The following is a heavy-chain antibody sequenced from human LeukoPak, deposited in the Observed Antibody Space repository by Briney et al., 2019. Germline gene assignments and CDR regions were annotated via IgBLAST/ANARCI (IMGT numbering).Heavy chain of an antibody. V-gene: IGHV3-30*18. D-gene: IGHD3-22*01. CDR1: GFTFSTYA. CDR2: VSKDGSNE. CDR3: VKNDYFDSSGYYTY. J-gene: IGHJ4*02. Sequence: GGSLRLSCAASGFTFSTYAMHWVRQAPGKGLEWVAVVSKDGSNECYADSVRGRFTISRDNSKNSLYLQMISLRAEDTAVYYCVKNDYFDSSGYYTYWGQGTLVTVSS.